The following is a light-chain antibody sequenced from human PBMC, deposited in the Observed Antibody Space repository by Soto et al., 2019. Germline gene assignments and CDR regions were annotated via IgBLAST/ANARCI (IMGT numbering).Light chain of an antibody. V-gene: IGKV1D-8*01. CDR3: QQYDDIPPT. J-gene: IGKJ2*01. Sequence: VIWMTQFLALLSASTVARVTITCRQGQDISIYLSSYRHKTGKAPEHLIYCASTFQSGVPSTCSSSGSGRAFTLTISSLQYDDFATYYCQQYDDIPPTFGPGTKVDIK. CDR2: CAS. CDR1: QDISIY.